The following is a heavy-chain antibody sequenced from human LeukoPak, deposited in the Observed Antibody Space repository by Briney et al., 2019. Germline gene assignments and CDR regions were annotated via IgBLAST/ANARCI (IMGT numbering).Heavy chain of an antibody. D-gene: IGHD1-1*01. V-gene: IGHV3-23*01. J-gene: IGHJ4*02. CDR2: ISDSGGST. Sequence: GGSLRLSCAASGFTFSNYGMSWVRQAPGKGLEWVSTISDSGGSTYYADSVKGRFTISRDNAKNLLYLQMDSLRVEDTAIYYCARDPRTVRIWGQGTLVTVSS. CDR3: ARDPRTVRI. CDR1: GFTFSNYG.